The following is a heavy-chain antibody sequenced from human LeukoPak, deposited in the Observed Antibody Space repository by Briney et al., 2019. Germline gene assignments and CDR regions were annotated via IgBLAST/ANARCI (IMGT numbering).Heavy chain of an antibody. Sequence: LETLSLTCTVSGGSISSYYWSWIRQPPGKGLEWIGYIYYSGSTNYNPSLKSRVTISVDTSKNQFSLKLSSVTAADTAVYYCARVGGYYDSSGLSNDAFDIWGQGTMVTVSS. CDR3: ARVGGYYDSSGLSNDAFDI. CDR1: GGSISSYY. CDR2: IYYSGST. D-gene: IGHD3-22*01. J-gene: IGHJ3*02. V-gene: IGHV4-59*01.